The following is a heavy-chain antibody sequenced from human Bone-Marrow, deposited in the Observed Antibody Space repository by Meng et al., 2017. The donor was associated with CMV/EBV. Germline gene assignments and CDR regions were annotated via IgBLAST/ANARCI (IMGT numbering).Heavy chain of an antibody. V-gene: IGHV3-48*03. D-gene: IGHD4-17*01. J-gene: IGHJ6*02. CDR3: VRDSRAVTTDRGGGLDV. CDR2: ISGSGSTI. CDR1: GFTFRSYE. Sequence: GESLKISCVASGFTFRSYEMNWVRQTPGKGLEWVSYISGSGSTIYYADSVKGRFTISRDNAKESLYLQMNSLRVEDTAVYYCVRDSRAVTTDRGGGLDVWGQGTTVTVSS.